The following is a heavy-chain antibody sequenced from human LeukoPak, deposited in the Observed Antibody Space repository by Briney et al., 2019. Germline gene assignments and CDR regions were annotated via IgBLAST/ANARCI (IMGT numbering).Heavy chain of an antibody. D-gene: IGHD3-22*01. J-gene: IGHJ4*02. CDR3: ASSWSYDSSGYALYYFDY. CDR2: ISSSGSTI. Sequence: GGSLRLSCAASGFTFSSYEMNWVRQAPGKGLEWVSYISSSGSTIYYADSVKGRFTISRDNAKNSLYLQMNSLRAEDTAVYYRASSWSYDSSGYALYYFDYWGQGTLVTVSS. CDR1: GFTFSSYE. V-gene: IGHV3-48*03.